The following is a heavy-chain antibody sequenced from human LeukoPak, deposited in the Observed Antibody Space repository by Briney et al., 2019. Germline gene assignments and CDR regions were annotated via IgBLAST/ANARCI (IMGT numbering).Heavy chain of an antibody. CDR2: IRVKAHNYAT. CDR1: GFTFSGSA. CDR3: AALRPFDY. D-gene: IGHD3-16*01. Sequence: GGSLRLSCVTSGFTFSGSAMHWVRQASGKGLEWIGRIRVKAHNYATVYAASMKGRFTISRDDSKNTAYLQMTSLKPEDTAVYYCAALRPFDYWGQGTLVTVSS. J-gene: IGHJ4*02. V-gene: IGHV3-73*01.